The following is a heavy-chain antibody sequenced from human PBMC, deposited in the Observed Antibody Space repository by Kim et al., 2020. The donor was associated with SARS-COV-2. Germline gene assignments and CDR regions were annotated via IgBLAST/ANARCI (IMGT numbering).Heavy chain of an antibody. J-gene: IGHJ4*02. D-gene: IGHD3-3*01. CDR3: ARRGYYDFWSGYSDY. Sequence: GASLKISCKGSGYSFTSYWISWVRQMPGKGLEWMGRIDPSDSYTNYSPSFQGHVTISADKSISTAYLQWSSLKASDTAMYYCARRGYYDFWSGYSDYWGQGTLVTVSS. CDR1: GYSFTSYW. V-gene: IGHV5-10-1*01. CDR2: IDPSDSYT.